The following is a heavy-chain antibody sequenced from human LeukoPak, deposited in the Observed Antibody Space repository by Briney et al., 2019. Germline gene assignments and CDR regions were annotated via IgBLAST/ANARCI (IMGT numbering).Heavy chain of an antibody. D-gene: IGHD3-10*01. CDR2: INHSGST. V-gene: IGHV4-34*01. CDR1: AFTVSSNY. Sequence: GSLRLSCAASAFTVSSNYMSWIRQPPGKGLEWIGEINHSGSTNYNPSLKSRVTISVDTSKNQFSLKLSSVTAADTAVYYCARAWRGTMVRGVIDYWGQGTLVTVSS. CDR3: ARAWRGTMVRGVIDY. J-gene: IGHJ4*02.